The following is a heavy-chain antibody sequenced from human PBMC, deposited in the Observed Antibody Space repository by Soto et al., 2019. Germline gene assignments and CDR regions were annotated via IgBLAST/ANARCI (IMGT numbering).Heavy chain of an antibody. CDR3: ARSRYYYGSGRPYGMDV. D-gene: IGHD3-10*01. CDR1: GGSFSGYY. J-gene: IGHJ6*02. CDR2: INHSGST. V-gene: IGHV4-34*01. Sequence: QVQLQQWGAGLLKPSETLSLTCAVYGGSFSGYYWSWIRKPPGKGLEWIGEINHSGSTNYNPSLKSRVTISVDTSKNQFSLKLSSVTAADTAVYYCARSRYYYGSGRPYGMDVWGQWTTVTVSS.